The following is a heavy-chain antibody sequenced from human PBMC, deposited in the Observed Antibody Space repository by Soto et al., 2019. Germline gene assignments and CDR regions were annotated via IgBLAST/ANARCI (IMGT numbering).Heavy chain of an antibody. CDR1: GFTFNNYD. Sequence: PGGSLRLSCAASGFTFNNYDMNWVRQAPGKGLEWISRITTSGGSTWYADSVRERFTISRDNAKNSLDLQMDSLTAADSAIYHCVRDNGGMDVWGQGTTVTVSS. J-gene: IGHJ6*02. CDR3: VRDNGGMDV. V-gene: IGHV3-48*03. CDR2: ITTSGGST.